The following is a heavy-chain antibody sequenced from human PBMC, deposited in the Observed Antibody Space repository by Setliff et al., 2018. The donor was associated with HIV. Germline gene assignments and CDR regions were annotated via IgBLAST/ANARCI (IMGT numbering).Heavy chain of an antibody. CDR2: VDPEDGET. CDR1: GYPFTDYF. D-gene: IGHD3-9*01. CDR3: ARGSLLGYFDWLFPD. V-gene: IGHV1-69-2*01. J-gene: IGHJ4*02. Sequence: GASVKVSCKTSGYPFTDYFIHWIQQAPGKGLEWMGRVDPEDGETILAERFQGRVTMTADTSTDTAFMELSSLRSEDTAVYYCARGSLLGYFDWLFPDWGQGTLVTVSS.